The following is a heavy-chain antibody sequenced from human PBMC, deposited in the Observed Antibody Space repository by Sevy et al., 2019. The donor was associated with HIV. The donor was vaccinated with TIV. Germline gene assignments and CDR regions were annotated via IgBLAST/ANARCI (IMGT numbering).Heavy chain of an antibody. D-gene: IGHD1-1*01. CDR1: GFTFSSYW. CDR3: ATAIFELAYYFDY. CDR2: IKQDGSEK. V-gene: IGHV3-7*01. Sequence: GGSLRLSCAASGFTFSSYWMSCVRQAPGKGLEWVANIKQDGSEKYYVDSVKGRFTISRDNAKNSLYLQMNGLRAEDTALYYCATAIFELAYYFDYWGQGTLVNVSS. J-gene: IGHJ4*02.